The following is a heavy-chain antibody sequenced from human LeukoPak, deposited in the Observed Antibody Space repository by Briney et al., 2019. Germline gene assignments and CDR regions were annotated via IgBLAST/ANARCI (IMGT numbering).Heavy chain of an antibody. J-gene: IGHJ5*02. CDR3: ARVASFSGGLDP. D-gene: IGHD3-10*01. CDR2: IYYSGST. Sequence: SETLSLTCTVSGGSISSYYWSWIRQPPGKGLEWIGYIYYSGSTNYNPSPKSRVTISVDTSKNQFSLKLSSVTAADTAVYYCARVASFSGGLDPWGQGTLVTVSS. CDR1: GGSISSYY. V-gene: IGHV4-59*01.